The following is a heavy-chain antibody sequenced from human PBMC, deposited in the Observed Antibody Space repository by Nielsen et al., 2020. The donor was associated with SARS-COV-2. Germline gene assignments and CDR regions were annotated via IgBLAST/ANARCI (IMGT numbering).Heavy chain of an antibody. V-gene: IGHV4-4*02. CDR2: IYHSGST. D-gene: IGHD5-18*01. Sequence: SETLSLTCAVSGGSISSSNWWSWVRQPPGKGLEWIGEIYHSGSTNYNPSLKSRVTISVDKSKNQFSLKLSSVAAADTAVYYCARDQLWEGAIDYWGQGTLVTVSS. CDR3: ARDQLWEGAIDY. CDR1: GGSISSSNW. J-gene: IGHJ4*02.